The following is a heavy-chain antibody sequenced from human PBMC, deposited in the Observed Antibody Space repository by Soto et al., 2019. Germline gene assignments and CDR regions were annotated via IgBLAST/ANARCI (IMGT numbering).Heavy chain of an antibody. J-gene: IGHJ6*03. CDR1: GYTFTSYG. V-gene: IGHV1-18*01. D-gene: IGHD2-2*01. CDR3: ATTYLFQYFYYYDMDV. CDR2: ISAYDGDT. Sequence: QVQLVQSGAEVKKPGAAVKVACKDSGYTFTSYGIRWVRQDPGEGLEWMGGISAYDGDTNYTQNILGRVTLTTATSTYTAYMELRSLRSDDTAVYDCATTYLFQYFYYYDMDVWGRGTTVTVSS.